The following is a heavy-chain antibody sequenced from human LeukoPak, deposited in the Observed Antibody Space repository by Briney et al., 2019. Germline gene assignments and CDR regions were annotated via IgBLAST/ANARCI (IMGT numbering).Heavy chain of an antibody. Sequence: SVKVSCKASGGTFSSYAISWARQAPGQGLEWMGGIIPIFGTANYAQKFQGRVTITADESTSTAYMELSSLRSEDTAVYYCARSSIAALGNYYYGMDVWGQGTTVTVSS. J-gene: IGHJ6*02. CDR3: ARSSIAALGNYYYGMDV. V-gene: IGHV1-69*13. CDR1: GGTFSSYA. CDR2: IIPIFGTA. D-gene: IGHD6-6*01.